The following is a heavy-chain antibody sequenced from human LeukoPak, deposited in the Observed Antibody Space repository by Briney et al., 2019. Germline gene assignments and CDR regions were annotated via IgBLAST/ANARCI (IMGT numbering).Heavy chain of an antibody. V-gene: IGHV4-39*01. D-gene: IGHD4-17*01. CDR2: IYYSGST. CDR1: GGSISSSSYY. Sequence: SETLSLTCTVSGGSISSSSYYWGWIRQPPGKGLEWIGSIYYSGSTYYNPSLKSRVTISVDTSKNQFSLKLSSVTAADTAVYYCVRGANGGKPGDSKNDYWGQGTLVTVSS. J-gene: IGHJ4*02. CDR3: VRGANGGKPGDSKNDY.